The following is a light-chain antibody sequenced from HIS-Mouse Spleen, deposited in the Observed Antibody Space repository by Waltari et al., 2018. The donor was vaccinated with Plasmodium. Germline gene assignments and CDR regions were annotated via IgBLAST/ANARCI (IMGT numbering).Light chain of an antibody. V-gene: IGKV2-28*01. J-gene: IGKJ4*01. CDR3: MQALQTLT. Sequence: DIVLTQSPLSLPVTPGEPASISCSSSQSLLHSTGYNYWDWYLQKPGQSPQLLIYLGSNRASGVPDRFSGSGSGTDFTLKISRVEAEDVGVYYGMQALQTLTFGGGTKVEIK. CDR1: QSLLHSTGYNY. CDR2: LGS.